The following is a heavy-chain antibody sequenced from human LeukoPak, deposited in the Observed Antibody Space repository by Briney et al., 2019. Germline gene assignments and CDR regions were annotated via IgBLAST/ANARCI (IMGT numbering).Heavy chain of an antibody. Sequence: GGSLRLSCAASGFTLSSYEMHWVRQAPGKGLVWVSRVKYDGSTTAYADSVKGRFTISRDNTRNILYLEMNSLRVEDTAVYYCARDLNWLLFDYWGQGALVTVSS. V-gene: IGHV3-74*01. J-gene: IGHJ4*02. D-gene: IGHD3/OR15-3a*01. CDR2: VKYDGSTT. CDR1: GFTLSSYE. CDR3: ARDLNWLLFDY.